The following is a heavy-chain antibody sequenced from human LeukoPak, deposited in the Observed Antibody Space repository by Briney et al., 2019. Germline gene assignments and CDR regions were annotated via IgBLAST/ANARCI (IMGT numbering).Heavy chain of an antibody. Sequence: SETLSLTCTVSGSSISSYYWSWIRQPAGKGLEWIGRIYTSGSTKYNPSLKSRVTMSVDTSKNQCSLKVTSVTAADTAVYYCAREVMMAAAGRDYYYGMDVWGQGTTVTVSS. CDR1: GSSISSYY. V-gene: IGHV4-4*07. CDR3: AREVMMAAAGRDYYYGMDV. J-gene: IGHJ6*02. CDR2: IYTSGST. D-gene: IGHD6-13*01.